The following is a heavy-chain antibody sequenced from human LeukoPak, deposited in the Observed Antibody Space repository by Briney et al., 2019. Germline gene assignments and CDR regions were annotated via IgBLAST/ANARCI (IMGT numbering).Heavy chain of an antibody. J-gene: IGHJ4*02. D-gene: IGHD6-13*01. CDR2: IHSSGNT. CDR3: ARGYSSSWLSLLDY. Sequence: SETLSLTCTVSGYSISSGYYWGWIRQPPGKRLGWVASIHSSGNTYYSPTLKSRVTISVDTSQNQFSLKLSSVTAADTAVYYCARGYSSSWLSLLDYWGQGTLVTVSS. V-gene: IGHV4-38-2*02. CDR1: GYSISSGYY.